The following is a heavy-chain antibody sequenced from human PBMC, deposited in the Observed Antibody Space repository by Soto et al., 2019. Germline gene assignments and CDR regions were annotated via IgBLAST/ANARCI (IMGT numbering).Heavy chain of an antibody. V-gene: IGHV1-2*04. CDR3: ARDTSYSSGWYYDYYYYGMDV. Sequence: GASVKVSCKASGYTFTGYYMHWVRQAPGQGLEWMGWINPNSGGTNYAQKFQGWVTMTRDTSISTAYMELSRLRSDDTAVYYCARDTSYSSGWYYDYYYYGMDVWGQGTTVTVS. J-gene: IGHJ6*02. D-gene: IGHD6-19*01. CDR2: INPNSGGT. CDR1: GYTFTGYY.